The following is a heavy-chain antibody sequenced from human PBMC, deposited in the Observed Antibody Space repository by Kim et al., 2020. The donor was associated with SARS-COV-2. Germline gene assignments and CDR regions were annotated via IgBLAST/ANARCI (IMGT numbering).Heavy chain of an antibody. J-gene: IGHJ4*02. D-gene: IGHD3-10*02. V-gene: IGHV3-33*06. CDR2: IWYDVTTE. CDR1: GFTFSSFG. CDR3: AKALCTGSYYPPLDT. Sequence: GGSLRLSCATSGFTFSSFGMHWVRQAPGKGLEWVAVIWYDVTTEYYADSVKGRFTISRDNSKNTLYLQMDNLRAEDTAVYYCAKALCTGSYYPPLDTWGQGTLVTVSS.